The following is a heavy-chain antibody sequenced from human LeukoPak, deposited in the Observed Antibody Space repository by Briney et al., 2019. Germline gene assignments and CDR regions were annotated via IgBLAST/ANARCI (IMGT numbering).Heavy chain of an antibody. D-gene: IGHD6-13*01. V-gene: IGHV3-30-3*01. CDR3: ARDRHVAAAGYYFDY. CDR2: ISNDGSDK. J-gene: IGHJ4*02. Sequence: GGSLRLSCAASGFTFSDYYMNWVRQAPGKGLEWVAVISNDGSDKYSADSVKGRFTISRDNSENTLYLQMNSLSTEDTAVYFCARDRHVAAAGYYFDYWGQGTLVTVSS. CDR1: GFTFSDYY.